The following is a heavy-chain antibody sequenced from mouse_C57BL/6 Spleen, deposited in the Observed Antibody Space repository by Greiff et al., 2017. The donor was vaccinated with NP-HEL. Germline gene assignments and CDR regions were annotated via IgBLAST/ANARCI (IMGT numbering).Heavy chain of an antibody. V-gene: IGHV15-2*01. CDR2: ILPSIGRT. D-gene: IGHD2-3*01. J-gene: IGHJ2*01. Sequence: QVQLQQSGSELRSPGSSVKLSCKDFDSEVFPIAYMSWVRQKPGHGFEWIGGILPSIGRTIYGEKFEDKATLDADTLSNTAYLELNSLTSEDSAIYYCARNGDGTLYYFDYWGQGTTLTVSS. CDR1: DSEVFPIAY. CDR3: ARNGDGTLYYFDY.